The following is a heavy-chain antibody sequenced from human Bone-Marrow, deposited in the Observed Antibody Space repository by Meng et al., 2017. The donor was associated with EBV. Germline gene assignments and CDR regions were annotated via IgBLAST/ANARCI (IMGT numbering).Heavy chain of an antibody. Sequence: QVAAVGEGAEVKQPGSSVKVSCKASGGAFRYSAISWVRQAPGQGLEWMGGLIPDYGTPDYAPNYQDRVTITADESTSTAYMELNSLTAEDTAIYYCARESGRGYTPDFWGQGTLVTVSS. J-gene: IGHJ4*02. D-gene: IGHD3-10*01. V-gene: IGHV1-69*01. CDR2: LIPDYGTP. CDR3: ARESGRGYTPDF. CDR1: GGAFRYSA.